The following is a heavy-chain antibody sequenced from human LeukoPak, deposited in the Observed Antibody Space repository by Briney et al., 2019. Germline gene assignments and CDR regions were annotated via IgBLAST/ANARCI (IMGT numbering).Heavy chain of an antibody. J-gene: IGHJ6*02. D-gene: IGHD3-16*01. CDR3: ARGGRARYYYGMDV. Sequence: GGSLRLSCAASGFTFSSYSMNWVRQAPGKGLEWVSYISSSSSTIYYADSVKGRFTISRDNAKNSLYLQMNSLRAEDTAVYYCARGGRARYYYGMDVWGQGTTVTVSS. CDR2: ISSSSSTI. CDR1: GFTFSSYS. V-gene: IGHV3-48*04.